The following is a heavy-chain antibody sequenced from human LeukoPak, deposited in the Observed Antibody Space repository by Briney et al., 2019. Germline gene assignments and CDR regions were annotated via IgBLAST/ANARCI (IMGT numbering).Heavy chain of an antibody. J-gene: IGHJ4*02. D-gene: IGHD5-18*01. Sequence: SSETLSLTCTVSGGSISSYYWSWVRQPPGKGLEWIGYIYYSGSTNYSPSLKSRVTISVDTSKIQFSLKLSSVTAADTAVYYCARVDTALVTFDYWGQGTLLTVSS. V-gene: IGHV4-59*01. CDR2: IYYSGST. CDR3: ARVDTALVTFDY. CDR1: GGSISSYY.